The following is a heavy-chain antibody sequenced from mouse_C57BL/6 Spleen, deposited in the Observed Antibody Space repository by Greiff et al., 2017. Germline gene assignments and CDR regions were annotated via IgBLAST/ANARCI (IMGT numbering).Heavy chain of an antibody. V-gene: IGHV1-55*01. J-gene: IGHJ4*01. CDR1: GYTFTSYW. CDR3: ARTDDDGYYGGYAMDY. CDR2: IYPGSGST. D-gene: IGHD2-3*01. Sequence: VQLQQPGAELVKPGASVKMSCKASGYTFTSYWITWVKQRPGQGLEWIGDIYPGSGSTNYNEKFKGKATLTVDTSSSTAYMQLSSLTSEDSAVYDCARTDDDGYYGGYAMDYWGQGTSVTVSS.